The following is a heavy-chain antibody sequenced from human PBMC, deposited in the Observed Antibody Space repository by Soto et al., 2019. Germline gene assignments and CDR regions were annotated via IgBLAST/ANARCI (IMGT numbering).Heavy chain of an antibody. CDR1: GFTLSDYY. CDR2: ISSSSSYT. J-gene: IGHJ5*02. Sequence: QVQLVESGGGLVKPGGSLRLSCAASGFTLSDYYMSWIRQAPGKGLEWVSYISSSSSYTNYADSVKGRFTISRDNAKNSLYLQMNSLRAEDTAVYYCARDSSPMSGWFDPWGQGTLVTVSS. V-gene: IGHV3-11*05. CDR3: ARDSSPMSGWFDP.